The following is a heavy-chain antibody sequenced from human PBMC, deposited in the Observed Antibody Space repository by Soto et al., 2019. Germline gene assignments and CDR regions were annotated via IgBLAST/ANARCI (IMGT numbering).Heavy chain of an antibody. CDR1: GGTFSSYA. V-gene: IGHV1-69*13. J-gene: IGHJ3*02. Sequence: GASVKVSCKASGGTFSSYAISWVRQAPGQGLEWMGGIIPIFGTANYAQKFQGRVTITADESTSTAYMELSSLRSEDTAVYYCARDTNYCTNGVCYNAFDIWGQGTMVTVS. D-gene: IGHD2-8*01. CDR2: IIPIFGTA. CDR3: ARDTNYCTNGVCYNAFDI.